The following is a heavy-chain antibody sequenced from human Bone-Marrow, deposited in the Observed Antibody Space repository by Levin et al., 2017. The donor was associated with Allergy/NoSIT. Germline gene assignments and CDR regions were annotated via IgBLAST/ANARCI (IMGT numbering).Heavy chain of an antibody. CDR2: INHSGST. CDR1: GGSFSGYY. Sequence: NPSETLSLTCAVYGGSFSGYYWSWIRQPPGKGLEWIGEINHSGSTNYNPSLKSRVTISVDTSKNQFSLRLSSVTAADTAVYYCARGLGYSSSWYSPYFDYWGQGTLVTVCS. D-gene: IGHD6-13*01. CDR3: ARGLGYSSSWYSPYFDY. J-gene: IGHJ4*02. V-gene: IGHV4-34*01.